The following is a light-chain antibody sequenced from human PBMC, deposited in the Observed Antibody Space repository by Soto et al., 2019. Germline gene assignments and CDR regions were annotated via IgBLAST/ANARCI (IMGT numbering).Light chain of an antibody. V-gene: IGLV2-11*01. CDR2: DVS. J-gene: IGLJ1*01. CDR1: SSDVGGYNY. Sequence: QSVLTQPRSVSGSPGQSVTISCTGTSSDVGGYNYVSWYQQHPGKAPKLMIYDVSKRPSGVPDRFSGSKSGNTASLTISGLQAEDEADYYCCSYAGPWVFGTGTKLTVL. CDR3: CSYAGPWV.